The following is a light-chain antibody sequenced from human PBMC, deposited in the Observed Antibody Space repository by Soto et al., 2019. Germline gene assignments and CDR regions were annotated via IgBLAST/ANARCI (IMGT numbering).Light chain of an antibody. J-gene: IGKJ1*01. CDR2: AAS. V-gene: IGKV3-20*01. CDR3: QHYGSSRT. Sequence: EILLTQSPGTLSLSPGERATLSCRASQSVSTSYLAWYQHKPGQAPRLLIYAASSRATGIPDRFSGSGSGKDYTLTISRLEPEDFAVYYCQHYGSSRTFGQGTKV. CDR1: QSVSTSY.